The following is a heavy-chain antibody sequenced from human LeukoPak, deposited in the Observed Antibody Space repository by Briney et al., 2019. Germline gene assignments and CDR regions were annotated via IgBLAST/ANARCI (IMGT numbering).Heavy chain of an antibody. CDR1: GPSFSSSYYY. D-gene: IGHD3-16*01. CDR2: IFYSGNT. J-gene: IGHJ3*02. V-gene: IGHV4-39*06. Sequence: SETLSLTCTLSGPSFSSSYYYWVWTRHPPGKGLEWFGIIFYSGNTHKSPSPETPFPISVDPPKTNSPLRLSSLPPADSAVYFCARRGDIWRRATKVSDSS. CDR3: ARRGDI.